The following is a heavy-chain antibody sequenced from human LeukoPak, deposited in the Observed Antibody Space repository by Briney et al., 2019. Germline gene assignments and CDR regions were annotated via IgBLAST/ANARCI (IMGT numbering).Heavy chain of an antibody. J-gene: IGHJ4*02. CDR3: AKIIVVVPAATDSFDY. D-gene: IGHD2-2*01. V-gene: IGHV3-30*02. CDR2: IRNNGSNK. CDR1: GFTFSSYG. Sequence: PGGSLRLSCAASGFTFSSYGMHWVRQAQGKGLEWVAFIRNNGSNKYYADSVKGRFTISRDNSKNTLYLQMNSLRAEDTDVYYCAKIIVVVPAATDSFDYWGQGALVTVSS.